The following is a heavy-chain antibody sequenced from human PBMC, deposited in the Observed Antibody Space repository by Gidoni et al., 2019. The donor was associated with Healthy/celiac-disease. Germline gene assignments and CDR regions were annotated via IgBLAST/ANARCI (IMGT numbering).Heavy chain of an antibody. V-gene: IGHV4-34*01. CDR3: ASGNYDSSGWIWFDP. J-gene: IGHJ5*02. Sequence: QVQLQQWGAGLLKPSETLSLTCAVYGGSFSGYYWSWIRQPPGKGLEWIGEINHSGSTNYNPSLKSRVTISVDTSKNQFSLKLSSVTAADTAVYYCASGNYDSSGWIWFDPWGQGTLVTVSS. CDR1: GGSFSGYY. D-gene: IGHD3-22*01. CDR2: INHSGST.